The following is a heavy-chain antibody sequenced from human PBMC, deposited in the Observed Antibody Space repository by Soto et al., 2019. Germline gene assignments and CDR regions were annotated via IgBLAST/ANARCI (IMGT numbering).Heavy chain of an antibody. Sequence: EVQLVESGGGLVRPGGSLRLSCAASGFTFSYYWMHWGRQAPGKGLVWVSRIHSDGSSTTYADFVKGGFIISRYNARNTVDLPMNSVRVEDTAVYYCAGGDRGAFDLWGQGTVVTVSS. CDR3: AGGDRGAFDL. CDR1: GFTFSYYW. J-gene: IGHJ3*01. D-gene: IGHD1-26*01. CDR2: IHSDGSST. V-gene: IGHV3-74*01.